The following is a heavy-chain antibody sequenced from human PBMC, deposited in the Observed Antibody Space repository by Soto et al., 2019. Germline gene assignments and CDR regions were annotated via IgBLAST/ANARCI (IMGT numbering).Heavy chain of an antibody. CDR3: ARIVVVSYYYYYYMDV. J-gene: IGHJ6*03. CDR1: GGSISSSSYS. D-gene: IGHD2-2*01. V-gene: IGHV4-39*01. Sequence: SQTLSLTCTVSGGSISSSSYSWGWIRQPPGKGLEWIGSFYYRGSTYYNSSLKSRVTITAETSKNQFSLKLTSVTAADTAVYYCARIVVVSYYYYYYMDVWGKGTTVTVSS. CDR2: FYYRGST.